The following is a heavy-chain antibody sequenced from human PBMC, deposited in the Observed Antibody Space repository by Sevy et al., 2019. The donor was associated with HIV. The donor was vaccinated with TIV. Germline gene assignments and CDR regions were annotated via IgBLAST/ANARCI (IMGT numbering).Heavy chain of an antibody. D-gene: IGHD3-16*01. CDR2: IKQDGTKK. CDR3: EEVPTGLSYAFDI. CDR1: GFTFSLYW. J-gene: IGHJ2*01. Sequence: GGSLRLSCAASGFTFSLYWMTWVRRAPGKGLEWVANIKQDGTKKYYVDSVKGRFTVSRDNAKNSLFQQMNSMSGEETAVYYGEEVPTGLSYAFDIWGRGTLVTVSS. V-gene: IGHV3-7*01.